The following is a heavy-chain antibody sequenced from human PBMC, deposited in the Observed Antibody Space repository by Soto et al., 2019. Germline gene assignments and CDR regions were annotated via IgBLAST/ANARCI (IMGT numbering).Heavy chain of an antibody. CDR3: AVRGSGNYFDY. CDR2: LDPEDGET. CDR1: GYTLTELS. V-gene: IGHV1-24*01. D-gene: IGHD2-15*01. J-gene: IGHJ4*02. Sequence: ASVKVSCKVSGYTLTELSMHWVRPAPGKGLEWMGGLDPEDGETIYARKFQGRVTMTEDTSTDTAYMELSSLRSEDTAVYYCAVRGSGNYFDYWGQGTLVTVSS.